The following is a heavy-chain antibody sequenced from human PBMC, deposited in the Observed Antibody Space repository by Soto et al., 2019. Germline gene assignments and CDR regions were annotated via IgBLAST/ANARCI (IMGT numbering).Heavy chain of an antibody. CDR2: VSAYNGNT. CDR3: ARTYDSSGYYYNYYYYGMDV. Sequence: ASVKVSCKASGYTFTSYGISWVRQAPGQGLEWMGWVSAYNGNTNYAQKLKGRVTMTTDTSKSTAYKELRSLRSDDTAVYYFARTYDSSGYYYNYYYYGMDVWGQGTTGTVS. CDR1: GYTFTSYG. J-gene: IGHJ6*02. D-gene: IGHD3-22*01. V-gene: IGHV1-18*01.